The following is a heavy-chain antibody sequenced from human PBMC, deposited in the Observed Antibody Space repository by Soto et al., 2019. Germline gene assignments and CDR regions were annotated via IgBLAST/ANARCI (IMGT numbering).Heavy chain of an antibody. Sequence: PGESLKISCKGSGYSFTSYWIGWVRQMPGKGLEWMGIIYPGDSDTRYSPSFQGQVTISADKSISTAYLQWSSLKASDTAMYYCATPGGYSSGWRVMDVWGQGTTVTVSS. CDR2: IYPGDSDT. J-gene: IGHJ6*02. CDR3: ATPGGYSSGWRVMDV. D-gene: IGHD6-19*01. V-gene: IGHV5-51*01. CDR1: GYSFTSYW.